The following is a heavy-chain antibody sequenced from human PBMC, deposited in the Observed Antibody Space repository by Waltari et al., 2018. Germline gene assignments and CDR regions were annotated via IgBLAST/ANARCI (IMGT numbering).Heavy chain of an antibody. J-gene: IGHJ4*02. CDR3: ASAADGFVVR. D-gene: IGHD3-16*01. V-gene: IGHV4-38-2*02. CDR2: IYHSGST. Sequence: QVQLQESGPGLVKPSETLSLTCTVSGYSISSGYYWGWIRQPPGKGLEWIGSIYHSGSTYYNPSLKSRVTISVDTSKNQFSLKLSSVTAADTAVYYCASAADGFVVRWGQGTLVTVSS. CDR1: GYSISSGYY.